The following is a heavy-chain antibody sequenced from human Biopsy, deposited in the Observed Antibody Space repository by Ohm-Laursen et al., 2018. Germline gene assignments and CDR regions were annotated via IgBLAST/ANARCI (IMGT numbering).Heavy chain of an antibody. D-gene: IGHD5-18*01. CDR1: DCSINSYY. V-gene: IGHV4-59*01. Sequence: TLSLTCTVSDCSINSYYWNWIRQPPGKRLEWIGNIYYSGSTNFNPSLKSRVTISVDTSKNQFSLKLSSVTAADMAVYFCARGSSYGYDFDYWGQGTLVAVSS. CDR2: IYYSGST. J-gene: IGHJ4*02. CDR3: ARGSSYGYDFDY.